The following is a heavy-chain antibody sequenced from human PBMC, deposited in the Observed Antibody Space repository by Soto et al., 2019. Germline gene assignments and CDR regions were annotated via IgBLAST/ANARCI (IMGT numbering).Heavy chain of an antibody. CDR2: IIPIFGNT. V-gene: IGHV1-18*01. Sequence: ASVKVSCKASGCTFSSYAISWVRQAPGQGLEWMGGIIPIFGNTNYAQKLQGRVTMTTDTSTSTAYMELRSLRSDDTAVYYCAREVAVAAYDAFDIWGQGTMVTVSS. J-gene: IGHJ3*02. CDR1: GCTFSSYA. D-gene: IGHD6-19*01. CDR3: AREVAVAAYDAFDI.